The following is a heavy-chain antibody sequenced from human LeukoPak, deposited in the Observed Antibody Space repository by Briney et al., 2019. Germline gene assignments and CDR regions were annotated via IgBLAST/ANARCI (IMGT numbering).Heavy chain of an antibody. J-gene: IGHJ4*02. CDR3: ARHAVSDGYNRHNDY. CDR1: GFTFSSYG. Sequence: GGSLRFSCAASGFTFSSYGMHWVRQAPGKGLEWVSAISGSGGSTYYADSVKGRFTISRDNSKNTLYLQMNSLRAEDTAVYYCARHAVSDGYNRHNDYWGQGTLVTVSS. D-gene: IGHD5-24*01. CDR2: ISGSGGST. V-gene: IGHV3-23*01.